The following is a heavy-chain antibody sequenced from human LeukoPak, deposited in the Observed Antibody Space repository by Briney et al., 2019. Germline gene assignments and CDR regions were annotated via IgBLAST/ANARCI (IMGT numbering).Heavy chain of an antibody. J-gene: IGHJ4*02. V-gene: IGHV3-23*01. CDR1: GFTFSSHA. CDR2: ISGSGDST. Sequence: GGSLRLSCAASGFTFSSHAMSWVRQAPGKGLEWVSFISGSGDSTYHADSVKGRFTISRDISKNTLYLQMNNLRAEDTAVYYCAKDDHSGWFWVFHYWGQGTLVTVSS. D-gene: IGHD6-19*01. CDR3: AKDDHSGWFWVFHY.